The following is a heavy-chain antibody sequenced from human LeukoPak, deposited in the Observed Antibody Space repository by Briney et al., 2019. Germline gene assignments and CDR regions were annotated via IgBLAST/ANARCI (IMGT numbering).Heavy chain of an antibody. J-gene: IGHJ4*02. Sequence: PSETLSLTCSVSGESITIDTYYWAWVRQSPGTGLEWLANIHYTGTSHHDPSLASRVSISVDTTKNQVSLNLRSVTAADSAVYYCARAPAYRRYLFEKWGQGILVTVSS. D-gene: IGHD3-16*02. V-gene: IGHV4-39*01. CDR1: GESITIDTYY. CDR3: ARAPAYRRYLFEK. CDR2: IHYTGTS.